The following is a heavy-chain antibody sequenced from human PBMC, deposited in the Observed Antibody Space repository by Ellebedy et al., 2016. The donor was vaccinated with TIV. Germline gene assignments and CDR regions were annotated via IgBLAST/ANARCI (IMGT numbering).Heavy chain of an antibody. J-gene: IGHJ1*01. Sequence: AASVKVSCKASGGTFSTYAISWVRHAPGEGLAWMGGIIPMFGTTNYAQKFQDRVTITADKSTSTVYMGLSSLRPEDTAVYYCAREGREYNTPSQYFQHWGQGTLVTVSS. D-gene: IGHD6-6*01. CDR1: GGTFSTYA. CDR3: AREGREYNTPSQYFQH. CDR2: IIPMFGTT. V-gene: IGHV1-69*06.